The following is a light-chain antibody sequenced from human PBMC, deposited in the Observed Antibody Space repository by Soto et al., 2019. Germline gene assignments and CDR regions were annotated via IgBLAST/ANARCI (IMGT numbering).Light chain of an antibody. CDR1: QSVFFSSNNRNY. CDR2: WAS. J-gene: IGKJ3*01. V-gene: IGKV4-1*01. CDR3: HQYYGFLST. Sequence: DIVMTQSPASLAVSLGERATINCKSSQSVFFSSNNRNYLAWYQQKPGQPPKLLIYWASTRESGVPDRFSGSGSGTDFTLTISSLQAEDVAVYYCHQYYGFLSTFGPGTKVDI.